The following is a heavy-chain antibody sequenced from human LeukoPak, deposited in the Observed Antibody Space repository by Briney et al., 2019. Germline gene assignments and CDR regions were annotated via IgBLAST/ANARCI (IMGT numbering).Heavy chain of an antibody. Sequence: PSETLSLTCAVYGGSFSGYYWSWIRQPPGKGLEWIGEINHSGSTNYNPSLTSRVTISVDTSTTQFSLTLSSVTAADTAVYYCARGTYYDFWSGYYGESNWFDPWGQGTLVTVSS. CDR2: INHSGST. CDR3: ARGTYYDFWSGYYGESNWFDP. J-gene: IGHJ5*02. V-gene: IGHV4-34*01. CDR1: GGSFSGYY. D-gene: IGHD3-3*01.